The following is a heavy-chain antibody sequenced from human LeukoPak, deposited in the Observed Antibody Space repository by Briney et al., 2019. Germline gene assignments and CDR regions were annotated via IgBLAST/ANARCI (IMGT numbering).Heavy chain of an antibody. CDR2: ISGSGGST. V-gene: IGHV3-23*01. CDR3: AKGSGSNWFDP. CDR1: GFTFSSYV. D-gene: IGHD1-14*01. J-gene: IGHJ5*02. Sequence: GGSLRLSCPASGFTFSSYVMSWVRQAPGKGLEWVSTISGSGGSTYYADSVKGRFTISRDNSKNTLYLQMNSLRAEDTAVYYCAKGSGSNWFDPWGQGTLVTVSS.